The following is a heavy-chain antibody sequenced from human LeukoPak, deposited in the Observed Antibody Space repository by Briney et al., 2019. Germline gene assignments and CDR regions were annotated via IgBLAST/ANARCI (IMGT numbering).Heavy chain of an antibody. CDR2: ISYDGSNK. D-gene: IGHD5-24*01. Sequence: GGSLRLSCAASGFTFSSYGMHWVRQAPGKGLEWVAVISYDGSNKYYADSVKGRFTISRDNSKNTLYLQMNSLRAEDTAVYYCARGDGYNSCFDYWGQGTLVTVSS. CDR3: ARGDGYNSCFDY. CDR1: GFTFSSYG. J-gene: IGHJ4*02. V-gene: IGHV3-30*03.